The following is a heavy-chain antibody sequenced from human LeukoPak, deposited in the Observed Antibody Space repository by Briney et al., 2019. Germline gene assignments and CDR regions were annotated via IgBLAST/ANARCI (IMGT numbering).Heavy chain of an antibody. CDR2: IIPILGIA. CDR3: ATLRGYYYDSSGYYPPFDY. Sequence: SVKVSCKASGGTFSSYTISWVRQAPGQGLEWMGRIIPILGIANYAQKFQGRVTITADKSTSTAHMELSSLRSEDTAVYYCATLRGYYYDSSGYYPPFDYWGQGTLVTVSS. D-gene: IGHD3-22*01. CDR1: GGTFSSYT. J-gene: IGHJ4*02. V-gene: IGHV1-69*02.